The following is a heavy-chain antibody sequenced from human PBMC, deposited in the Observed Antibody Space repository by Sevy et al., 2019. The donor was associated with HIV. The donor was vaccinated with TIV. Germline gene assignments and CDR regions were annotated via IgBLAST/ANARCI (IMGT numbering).Heavy chain of an antibody. J-gene: IGHJ4*02. CDR1: GDSISSYF. Sequence: SETLSLTCNVSGDSISSYFWSWFRQPPGKGLEWIGYIYYSGSSEYNPSLRSRVTISIDTSKKYLSMKLTSVTAADTAVYYCARGYAVVPRALVYWGQGTLVTVSS. CDR2: IYYSGSS. CDR3: ARGYAVVPRALVY. V-gene: IGHV4-59*01. D-gene: IGHD2-15*01.